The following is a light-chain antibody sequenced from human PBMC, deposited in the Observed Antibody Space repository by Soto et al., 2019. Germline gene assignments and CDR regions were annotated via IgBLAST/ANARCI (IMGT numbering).Light chain of an antibody. V-gene: IGKV3-20*01. Sequence: VLTQSPGTLSLSPGERAPLSCRARQSVRNSLFAWYQQKPGQPPSPPIYDASTRATATPERFSVSGSGTDLTLTISRLEPEDFAVYYCHQYDSIVQTFGQGTKVDIK. J-gene: IGKJ1*01. CDR3: HQYDSIVQT. CDR1: QSVRNSL. CDR2: DAS.